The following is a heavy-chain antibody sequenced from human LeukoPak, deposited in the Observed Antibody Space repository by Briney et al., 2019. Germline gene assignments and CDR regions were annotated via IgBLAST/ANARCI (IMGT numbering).Heavy chain of an antibody. CDR3: ARQDPGTSTTSSYFYYYMDV. CDR1: GYTFTSYA. J-gene: IGHJ6*03. V-gene: IGHV1-3*01. Sequence: GASVTVSCKASGYTFTSYAMHWVRQAPGQRLEWMGWINAGNGNTKYSQKFQGRVTLTTDPSTSTAYMELRSLTSDDTAVYYCARQDPGTSTTSSYFYYYMDVWGEGTSVTVSS. D-gene: IGHD1/OR15-1a*01. CDR2: INAGNGNT.